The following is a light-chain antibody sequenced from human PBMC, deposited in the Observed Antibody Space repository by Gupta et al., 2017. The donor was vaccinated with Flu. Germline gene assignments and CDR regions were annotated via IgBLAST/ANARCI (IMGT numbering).Light chain of an antibody. CDR2: EVS. V-gene: IGLV2-14*01. Sequence: QSALTQPASVSGSPGQSITISCTGTSSDIGALNYVSWYQQHPGKAPKLMIYEVSNRPTGVSIRFSGSKSGNTASLTISELKDEAESDYYCRSNTTSLHVLFGGGTKLTV. J-gene: IGLJ2*01. CDR1: SSDIGALNY. CDR3: RSNTTSLHVL.